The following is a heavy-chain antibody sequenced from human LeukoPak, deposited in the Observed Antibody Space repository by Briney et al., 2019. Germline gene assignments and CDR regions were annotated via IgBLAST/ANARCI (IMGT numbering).Heavy chain of an antibody. Sequence: GASVKVSRKASGGTFSSYAISWVRQAPGQGREWMGGIIPIFGSANYAQKFQGRVTITADESTSTAYIKLSSLCTEDTAVYYYARGVVVVPAARDYYYGMDVWGQGTTVTVSS. V-gene: IGHV1-69*13. D-gene: IGHD2-2*01. CDR3: ARGVVVVPAARDYYYGMDV. CDR1: GGTFSSYA. J-gene: IGHJ6*02. CDR2: IIPIFGSA.